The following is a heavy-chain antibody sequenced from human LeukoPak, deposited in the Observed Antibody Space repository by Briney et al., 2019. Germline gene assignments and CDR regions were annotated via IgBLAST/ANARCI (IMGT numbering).Heavy chain of an antibody. D-gene: IGHD6-13*01. V-gene: IGHV3-30-3*01. CDR1: GFTFSSYA. CDR3: ASLYSSSWSADY. J-gene: IGHJ4*02. CDR2: ISYDGSNK. Sequence: GGSLRLSCAASGFTFSSYAMHWVRQAPGKGLEWVAVISYDGSNKYYADSVKGRFTISRDNSKNTLYLQMNSLRAEDTAVYYCASLYSSSWSADYWGQGTLVTVSS.